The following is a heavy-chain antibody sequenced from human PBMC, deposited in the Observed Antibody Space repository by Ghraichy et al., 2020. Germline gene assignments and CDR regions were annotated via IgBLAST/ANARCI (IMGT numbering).Heavy chain of an antibody. J-gene: IGHJ2*01. CDR1: GFTVSSNY. V-gene: IGHV3-53*01. CDR2: IYSGGST. CDR3: ARDYAENYWYFDL. D-gene: IGHD1-14*01. Sequence: GESLNISCAASGFTVSSNYMSWVRQAPGKGLEWVSVIYSGGSTYYADSVKGRFIISRDNSKNKVYLQMNSLRAEDTAVDYCARDYAENYWYFDLWGRGTLVTVSS.